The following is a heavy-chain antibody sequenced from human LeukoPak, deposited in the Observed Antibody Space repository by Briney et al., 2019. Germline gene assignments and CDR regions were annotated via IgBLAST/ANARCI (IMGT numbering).Heavy chain of an antibody. CDR2: IKQDGSEK. Sequence: GGSLRLSCAASGFTFSTHWMSWVRQAPGEGLEWVANIKQDGSEKYYVDSVKGRFTISRDNAKNSLYLQMNSLRVEDTAVYYRAREKHYYGSVVDYWGQGTLVTVSS. J-gene: IGHJ4*02. D-gene: IGHD3-10*01. CDR3: AREKHYYGSVVDY. V-gene: IGHV3-7*01. CDR1: GFTFSTHW.